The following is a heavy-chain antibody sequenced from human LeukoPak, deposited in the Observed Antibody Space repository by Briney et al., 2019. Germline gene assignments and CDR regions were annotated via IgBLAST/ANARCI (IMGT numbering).Heavy chain of an antibody. Sequence: PGGSLRLSCAASGFTFSSYSMNWVRQAPGKGLEWVAVIWYDGSNKYYADSVKGRFTISRDNSKNTLYLQMNSLRAEDTAVYYCARDGPEGTLDYWGQGTLVTVSS. CDR1: GFTFSSYS. V-gene: IGHV3-33*08. CDR2: IWYDGSNK. J-gene: IGHJ4*02. D-gene: IGHD1-1*01. CDR3: ARDGPEGTLDY.